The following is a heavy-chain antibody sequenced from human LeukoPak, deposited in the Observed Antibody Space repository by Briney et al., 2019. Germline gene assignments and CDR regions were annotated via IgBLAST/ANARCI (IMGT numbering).Heavy chain of an antibody. V-gene: IGHV1-2*02. Sequence: GASVKVSCKASGYTFTGYYIHWVRQAPEQGLEWMGWINPNSGGTDYAQKFQGRVTMTRDTSITTAYMELTSLRSDDTAVYYCATARDRNSVYSSFDYWGQGTLVTVSS. D-gene: IGHD5/OR15-5a*01. CDR2: INPNSGGT. CDR1: GYTFTGYY. CDR3: ATARDRNSVYSSFDY. J-gene: IGHJ4*02.